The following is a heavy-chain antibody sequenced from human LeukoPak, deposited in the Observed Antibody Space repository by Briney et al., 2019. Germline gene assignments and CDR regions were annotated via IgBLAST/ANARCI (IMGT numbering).Heavy chain of an antibody. Sequence: PGGSLRLSCAASGFTFSSYWMHWVRQAPGKGLVWVSRINSDGSSTSYADSVKGRFTISRDNAKNSLYLQMNSLRAEDTALYYCAKEIAVAGTSERYFDYWGQGTLVTVSS. V-gene: IGHV3-74*01. CDR3: AKEIAVAGTSERYFDY. CDR2: INSDGSST. D-gene: IGHD6-19*01. J-gene: IGHJ4*02. CDR1: GFTFSSYW.